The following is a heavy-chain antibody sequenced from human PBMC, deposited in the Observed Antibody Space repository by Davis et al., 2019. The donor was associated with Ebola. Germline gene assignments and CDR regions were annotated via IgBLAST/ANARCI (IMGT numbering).Heavy chain of an antibody. J-gene: IGHJ6*03. Sequence: GESLKISCKGSGYSFTNYWISWVRQMPGKGLEWMGRIDPSDSYTNYSPSFQGHVTISADKSINTAYLQWSSLKASDTATYYCARLLQDYYYYLDVWGKGTTVTVSS. CDR3: ARLLQDYYYYLDV. CDR2: IDPSDSYT. D-gene: IGHD1-26*01. V-gene: IGHV5-10-1*01. CDR1: GYSFTNYW.